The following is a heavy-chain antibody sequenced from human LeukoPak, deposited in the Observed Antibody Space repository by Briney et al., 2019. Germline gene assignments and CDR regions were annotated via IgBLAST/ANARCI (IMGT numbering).Heavy chain of an antibody. D-gene: IGHD7-27*01. V-gene: IGHV3-23*01. CDR3: ASELGDY. J-gene: IGHJ4*02. CDR1: GFNFNIYS. CDR2: IRAEGDPT. Sequence: GGSLRLSCRASGFNFNIYSMNWVRQAPGKGLEWVSVIRAEGDPTHYADSVKGRFTISRDNSKNSLFLEMNSLRAEDTAVYYCASELGDYWGQGTLVTVSS.